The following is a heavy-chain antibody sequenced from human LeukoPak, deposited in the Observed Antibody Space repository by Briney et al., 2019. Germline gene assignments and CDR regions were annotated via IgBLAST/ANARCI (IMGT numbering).Heavy chain of an antibody. D-gene: IGHD3-10*01. CDR2: INHSGST. Sequence: PSETLSLTCAVYGGSFSGYYWSWIRQPPGKGLEWIGEINHSGSTNYNPSLKSRVTISVDTSKNQFSLKLSSVTAADTAVYYCARHQPLWFGEPHIDYWGQGTLVTVSS. V-gene: IGHV4-34*01. CDR3: ARHQPLWFGEPHIDY. CDR1: GGSFSGYY. J-gene: IGHJ4*02.